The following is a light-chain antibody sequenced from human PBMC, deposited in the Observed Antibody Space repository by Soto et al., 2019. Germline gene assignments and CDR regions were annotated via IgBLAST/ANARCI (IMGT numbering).Light chain of an antibody. J-gene: IGKJ1*01. CDR2: KAS. CDR3: QHYNSYSEA. V-gene: IGKV1-5*03. CDR1: QTISSW. Sequence: IQLTKSPSTLSGSVGDRVTITCRASQTISSWLAWYQQKPGKAPKLLIYKASTLKSGVPSRFSGSGSGTEFTLTISSLQSDDFANYYCQHYNSYSEAFGQGTKVDIK.